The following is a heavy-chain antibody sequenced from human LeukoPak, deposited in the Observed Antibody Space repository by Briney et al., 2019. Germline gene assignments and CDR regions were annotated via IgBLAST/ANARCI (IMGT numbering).Heavy chain of an antibody. CDR3: ARDRVAVVPAGIVGRPDP. CDR2: ISGHNDKT. CDR1: GYTFTSYG. J-gene: IGHJ5*02. D-gene: IGHD2-2*01. Sequence: ASVTLTCKTSGYTFTSYGISWVRQAPGQGLEWMGWISGHNDKTKYAEKFQGRVAMTTDTSTTTAYMELRSLRSDDTAVYYCARDRVAVVPAGIVGRPDPWGQGTQVTVPS. V-gene: IGHV1-18*01.